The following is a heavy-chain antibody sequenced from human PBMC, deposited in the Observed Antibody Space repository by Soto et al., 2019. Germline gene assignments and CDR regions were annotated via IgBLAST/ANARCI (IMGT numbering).Heavy chain of an antibody. V-gene: IGHV1-69*12. D-gene: IGHD3-3*01. CDR2: IIPIFGTA. CDR1: GGTFSSYA. Sequence: QVQLVQSGAEVKKPGSSVKVSCKASGGTFSSYAISWVRQAPGQGLEWMGGIIPIFGTANYAQKFQGRVRIAADESTSTAYMELRSLRTEESAVYDFERGDCITYSYHGWAAFDIWGQGTMVTVSS. CDR3: ERGDCITYSYHGWAAFDI. J-gene: IGHJ3*02.